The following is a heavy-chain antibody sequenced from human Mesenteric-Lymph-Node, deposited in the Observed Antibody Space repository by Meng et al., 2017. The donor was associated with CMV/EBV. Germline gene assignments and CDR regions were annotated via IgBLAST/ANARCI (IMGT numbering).Heavy chain of an antibody. Sequence: GESLKISCAASGFPFSSYDMHWVRQAPGKGLEWVSSIASAGDTYYPGSVKGRFTISREDAKNSLYLQMNSLRAGDTAVYYCARRVATGDVWGQGTTVTVSS. D-gene: IGHD2-15*01. CDR2: IASAGDT. J-gene: IGHJ6*02. CDR3: ARRVATGDV. CDR1: GFPFSSYD. V-gene: IGHV3-13*01.